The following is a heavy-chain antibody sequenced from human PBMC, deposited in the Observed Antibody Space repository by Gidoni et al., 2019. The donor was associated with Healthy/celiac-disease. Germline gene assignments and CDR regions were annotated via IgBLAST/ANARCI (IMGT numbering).Heavy chain of an antibody. J-gene: IGHJ4*02. CDR2: ISSSSSYI. D-gene: IGHD6-13*01. Sequence: EVQLVESGGGLVKPGGSMRPSCAASGFTFSSYSMKWVRQPPGKGLEWVSSISSSSSYIYYADSVKGRFTISRDNAKNSLYLQMNSLRAEDTAVYYCARDYGIAAAGADYWGQGTLVTVSS. CDR1: GFTFSSYS. CDR3: ARDYGIAAAGADY. V-gene: IGHV3-21*01.